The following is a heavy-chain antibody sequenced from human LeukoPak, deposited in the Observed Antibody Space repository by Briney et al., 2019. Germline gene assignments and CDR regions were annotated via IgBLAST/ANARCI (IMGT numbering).Heavy chain of an antibody. CDR2: ISSSSNHI. V-gene: IGHV3-21*01. D-gene: IGHD6-19*01. CDR3: ARDQEQWLVSGGFDY. Sequence: PGGSLRLSCAASGFTFSSYIMNWVRQAPGKGLEWVSSISSSSNHIYYADSMKGRFTISRDNAKNSLYLQMNSLRAEDTAVYYCARDQEQWLVSGGFDYWGQGTLVTVSS. J-gene: IGHJ4*02. CDR1: GFTFSSYI.